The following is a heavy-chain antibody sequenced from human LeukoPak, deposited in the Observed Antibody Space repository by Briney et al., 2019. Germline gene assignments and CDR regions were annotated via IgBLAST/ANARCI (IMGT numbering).Heavy chain of an antibody. D-gene: IGHD1-14*01. CDR3: ARTGPGGY. Sequence: KPSGTLSLTCSVSGGSINSYFWSWIRQPPGKGLEWIGYIYYSGSTNYNPSLKSRVSISIDTSKTQFSLKLSSVTAADTGVYYCARTGPGGYWGQGTLVTVSS. CDR1: GGSINSYF. CDR2: IYYSGST. J-gene: IGHJ4*02. V-gene: IGHV4-59*08.